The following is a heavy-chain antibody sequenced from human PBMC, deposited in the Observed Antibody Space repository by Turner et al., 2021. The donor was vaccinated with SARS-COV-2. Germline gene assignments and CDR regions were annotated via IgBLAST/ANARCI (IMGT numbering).Heavy chain of an antibody. Sequence: QVQLQESGPGPVKPSETLSLTCTVSGGSVSTGGHYWSWIRQRPGEGLEWIGFITYGGRTDYTPSLKGRVTMSLNPSKDQFSLRLSSATAADTAVYYCASFKFGELWSYYFDRWGQGTQVTVSS. CDR3: ASFKFGELWSYYFDR. CDR1: GGSVSTGGHY. CDR2: ITYGGRT. V-gene: IGHV4-31*03. D-gene: IGHD3-10*01. J-gene: IGHJ5*02.